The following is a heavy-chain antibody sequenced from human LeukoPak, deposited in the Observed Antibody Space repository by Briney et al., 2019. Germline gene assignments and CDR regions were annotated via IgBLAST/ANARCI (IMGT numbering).Heavy chain of an antibody. V-gene: IGHV4-39*01. CDR1: GGSISSSSGHY. CDR3: ARHVWSGYCWFDP. J-gene: IGHJ5*02. Sequence: PSETLSLTCTVSGGSISSSSGHYGGGIRQPPGKGVEWIGSIYYSETTYYNPSLKSRVPISVDTSKNQFSLKLSSVTAADTAVYYCARHVWSGYCWFDPWGQGTLVTVSS. D-gene: IGHD3-3*01. CDR2: IYYSETT.